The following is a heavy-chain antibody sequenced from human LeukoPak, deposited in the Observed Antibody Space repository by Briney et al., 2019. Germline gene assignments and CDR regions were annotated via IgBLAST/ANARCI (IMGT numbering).Heavy chain of an antibody. V-gene: IGHV3-33*08. CDR3: ARDGAVAGTPDY. J-gene: IGHJ4*02. CDR2: IWYDGSNK. Sequence: GGSLRLSCAASGFTFSSYCMHWVRQAPGKGLVWVAVIWYDGSNKYYADSVKGRFTISRDNSKNTLYLRMNSLRAEDTAVYYCARDGAVAGTPDYWGQGTLVTVSS. D-gene: IGHD6-19*01. CDR1: GFTFSSYC.